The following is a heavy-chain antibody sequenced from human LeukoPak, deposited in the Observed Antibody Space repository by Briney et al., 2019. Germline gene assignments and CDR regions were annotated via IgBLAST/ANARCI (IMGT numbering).Heavy chain of an antibody. CDR3: ARAATIGGFY. Sequence: ASVKVSCKVSGYTLTELSMHWVRQAPGQGLEWMGIINPSGGSTSYAQKFQGRVTMTRDTSTSTVYMELSSLRSEDTAVYYCARAATIGGFYWGQGTLVTVSS. J-gene: IGHJ4*02. D-gene: IGHD4-23*01. CDR1: GYTLTELS. CDR2: INPSGGST. V-gene: IGHV1-46*01.